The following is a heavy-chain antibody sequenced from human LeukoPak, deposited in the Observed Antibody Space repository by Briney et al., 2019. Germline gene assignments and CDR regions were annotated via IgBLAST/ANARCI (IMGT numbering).Heavy chain of an antibody. J-gene: IGHJ6*03. CDR3: ARDRRELVYYYYYYMDV. CDR2: INHSGST. V-gene: IGHV4-34*01. CDR1: GGSFSGYY. Sequence: SETLSLTCAVYGGSFSGYYWSWIRQPPGKGLEWIGEINHSGSTNYNPSLKSRVTMSVDTSKNQFSLKLSSVTAAGTAVYYCARDRRELVYYYYYYMDVWGKGTTVTISS. D-gene: IGHD1-26*01.